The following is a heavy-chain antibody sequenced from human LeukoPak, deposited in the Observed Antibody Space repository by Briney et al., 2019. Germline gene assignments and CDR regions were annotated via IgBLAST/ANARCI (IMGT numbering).Heavy chain of an antibody. V-gene: IGHV1-69*13. CDR2: IIPIFGTA. CDR1: GYTFTSYG. J-gene: IGHJ5*02. D-gene: IGHD6-13*01. CDR3: ARDSSSWWRGWFDP. Sequence: GASVKVSCTASGYTFTSYGISWVRQAPGQGLEWMGGIIPIFGTANYAQKFQGRVTITADESTSTAYMELSSLRSEDTAVYYCARDSSSWWRGWFDPWGQGTLVTVSS.